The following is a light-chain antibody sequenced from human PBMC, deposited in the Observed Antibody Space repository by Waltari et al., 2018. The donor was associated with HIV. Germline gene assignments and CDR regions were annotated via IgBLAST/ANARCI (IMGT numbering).Light chain of an antibody. V-gene: IGLV1-47*01. CDR3: AAWDVSLRGLV. CDR1: CANIGRTS. CDR2: KDN. J-gene: IGLJ2*01. Sequence: QAALTQPPSASGTPGQRVTISCSGGCANIGRTSVSWFQQFPGPAPHPPIYKDNQGPSGVPDRFSASKSGTSASLAISGLRSEDEADYYCAAWDVSLRGLVFGGGTKLTVL.